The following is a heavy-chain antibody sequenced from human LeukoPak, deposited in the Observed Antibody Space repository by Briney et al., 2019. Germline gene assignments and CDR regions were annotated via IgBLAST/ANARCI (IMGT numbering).Heavy chain of an antibody. J-gene: IGHJ4*02. D-gene: IGHD6-13*01. CDR1: GGSISSYY. CDR3: ARAGGSSWYLGY. CDR2: IYYSGST. V-gene: IGHV4-59*12. Sequence: SETLSLTCTVSGGSISSYYWSWIRQPPGKGLEWIGYIYYSGSTNYNPSLKSRVTISVDTSKNQFSLKLSSVTAADTAVYYCARAGGSSWYLGYWGQGTLVTVSS.